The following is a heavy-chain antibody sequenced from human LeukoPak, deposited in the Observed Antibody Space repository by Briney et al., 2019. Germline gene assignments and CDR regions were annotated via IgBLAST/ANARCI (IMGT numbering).Heavy chain of an antibody. Sequence: LETLSLTCAVYGGSFSGYYWSWIRQPPGKGLEWIGEINHSGSTNYNPSLKSRVTISVDTSKNQFSLKLSSVTAADTAVYYCASMYYYDSSSYNWFDPWGQGTLVTVSS. D-gene: IGHD3-22*01. V-gene: IGHV4-34*01. J-gene: IGHJ5*02. CDR2: INHSGST. CDR3: ASMYYYDSSSYNWFDP. CDR1: GGSFSGYY.